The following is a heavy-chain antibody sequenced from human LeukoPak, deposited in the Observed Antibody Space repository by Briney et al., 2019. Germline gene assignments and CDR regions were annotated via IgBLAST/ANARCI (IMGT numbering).Heavy chain of an antibody. CDR3: TTDLGTYYHGSQRLIPIDY. CDR2: FKSKTDGETT. Sequence: GGSLRLSCVDSGFTFTNAWMSWVRQAPGKGVEWIGRFKSKTDGETTNYAEPVRGRFTISRDDSKSAVYLQMNSLKIEDTAVYYCTTDLGTYYHGSQRLIPIDYWGQGTLVTVSS. J-gene: IGHJ4*02. D-gene: IGHD3-10*01. CDR1: GFTFTNAW. V-gene: IGHV3-15*01.